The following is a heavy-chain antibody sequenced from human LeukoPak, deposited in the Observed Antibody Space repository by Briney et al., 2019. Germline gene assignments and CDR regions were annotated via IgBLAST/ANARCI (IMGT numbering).Heavy chain of an antibody. Sequence: PGGSLRLSCAASGFIFSSYRMNWVRQAQGKGLEWVSSISSSSIYIYYADSVKGRFTISRDNAKNSLYLQMNSLRAEDTAMYYCARDRDEILTGYYFYPIDYWGQGTLVTVSS. CDR3: ARDRDEILTGYYFYPIDY. V-gene: IGHV3-21*01. D-gene: IGHD3-9*01. CDR2: ISSSSIYI. CDR1: GFIFSSYR. J-gene: IGHJ4*02.